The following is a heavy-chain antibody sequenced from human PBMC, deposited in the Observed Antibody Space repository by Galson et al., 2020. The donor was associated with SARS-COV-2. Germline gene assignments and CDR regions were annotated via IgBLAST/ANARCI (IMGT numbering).Heavy chain of an antibody. V-gene: IGHV3-33*06. CDR2: IWNDGNRQ. J-gene: IGHJ6*02. Sequence: GGSLRLSCAASAFTFSSYAMHWVRQAPGKGLEWVAIIWNDGNRQYYADSVKGRFTISRDNSKNTLSLQMNSLTPEDTGVYHCAQDRVDGVVIDYYDFGLDVWGQGTMVTVSS. CDR3: AQDRVDGVVIDYYDFGLDV. CDR1: AFTFSSYA. D-gene: IGHD3-3*01.